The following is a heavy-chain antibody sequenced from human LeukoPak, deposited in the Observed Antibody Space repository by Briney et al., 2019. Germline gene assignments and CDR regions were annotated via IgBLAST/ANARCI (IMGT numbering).Heavy chain of an antibody. CDR1: GGSFSGYY. V-gene: IGHV4-34*01. CDR3: AGLELLWFGELINYYYGMDV. CDR2: INHSGST. J-gene: IGHJ6*02. D-gene: IGHD3-10*01. Sequence: SETLSLTCAVYGGSFSGYYWSWIRQPPGKGLEWIGEINHSGSTNYNPSLKSRVTITVDTSKNQFSLKLSSVTAADTAVYYCAGLELLWFGELINYYYGMDVWGQGTTVTVSS.